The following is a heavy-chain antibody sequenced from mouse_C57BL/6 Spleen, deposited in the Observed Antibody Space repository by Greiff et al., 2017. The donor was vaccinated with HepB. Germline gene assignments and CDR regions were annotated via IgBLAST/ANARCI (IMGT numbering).Heavy chain of an antibody. J-gene: IGHJ4*01. D-gene: IGHD3-2*02. CDR2: IHPNSGST. Sequence: QVHVKQPGAELVKPGASVKLSCKASGYTFTSYWMHWVKQRPGQGLEWIGMIHPNSGSTNYNEKFKSKATLTVDKSSSTAYMQLSSLTSEDSAVYYCARQLRLYAMDYWGQGTSVTVSS. CDR3: ARQLRLYAMDY. CDR1: GYTFTSYW. V-gene: IGHV1-64*01.